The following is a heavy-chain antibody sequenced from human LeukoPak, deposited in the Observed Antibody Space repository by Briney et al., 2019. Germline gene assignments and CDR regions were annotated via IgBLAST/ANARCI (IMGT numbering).Heavy chain of an antibody. D-gene: IGHD5-18*01. J-gene: IGHJ3*02. CDR3: AGIQVDTAMVTTSAFDI. Sequence: SETLSLTCTVSGGSIGSYYWGWIRHPPGKGLEWIGYIYYSGSANYNPSLKSRVTISVDTSRNQFSLKLSSVTAADTAVYYCAGIQVDTAMVTTSAFDIWGQGTMVTVSS. CDR2: IYYSGSA. CDR1: GGSIGSYY. V-gene: IGHV4-59*01.